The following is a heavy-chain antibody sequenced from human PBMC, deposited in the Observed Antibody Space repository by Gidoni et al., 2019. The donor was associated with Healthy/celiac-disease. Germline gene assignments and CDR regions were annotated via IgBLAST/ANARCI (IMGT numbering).Heavy chain of an antibody. D-gene: IGHD3-22*01. J-gene: IGHJ3*02. V-gene: IGHV3-30-3*01. Sequence: QVQLVESGGGVVQPGRSLRLSCAASGFTFSSYAMHWVRQAPGKGLEWVAVISYDGSNKYYADSVKGRFTISRDNSKNTLYLQMNSLRAEDTAVYYCARDVDYYDSSGYYYVGTNAFDIWGQGTMVTVSS. CDR1: GFTFSSYA. CDR2: ISYDGSNK. CDR3: ARDVDYYDSSGYYYVGTNAFDI.